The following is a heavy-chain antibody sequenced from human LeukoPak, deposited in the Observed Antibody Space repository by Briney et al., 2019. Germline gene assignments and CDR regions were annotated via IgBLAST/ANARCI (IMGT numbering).Heavy chain of an antibody. Sequence: ASVKVSCKASGYTFTSYYMHWVRQAPGQGLEWMGIINPSGGSTSYAQKFQGRVTMTRDTSTSTVYMELSSLRSEDTAVYYCAREPRLDTAMVTWGQIGAYFDYWGQGTLVTVSS. CDR2: INPSGGST. D-gene: IGHD5-18*01. J-gene: IGHJ4*02. CDR3: AREPRLDTAMVTWGQIGAYFDY. CDR1: GYTFTSYY. V-gene: IGHV1-46*01.